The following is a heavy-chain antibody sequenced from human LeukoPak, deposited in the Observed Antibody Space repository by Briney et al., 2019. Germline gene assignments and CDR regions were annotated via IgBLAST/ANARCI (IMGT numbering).Heavy chain of an antibody. CDR2: ISGSGDNT. J-gene: IGHJ4*02. D-gene: IGHD1-26*01. CDR1: GFSFRTYG. Sequence: GGSLRLSCAASGFSFRTYGMSWVRQAPGKRLEWVSGISGSGDNTHNADFVKGRFTISRDNSKNTLYLQMNSLRAEDTAVYYCAKIAETSGIYGQGYDYWGQGTLVTVSS. CDR3: AKIAETSGIYGQGYDY. V-gene: IGHV3-23*01.